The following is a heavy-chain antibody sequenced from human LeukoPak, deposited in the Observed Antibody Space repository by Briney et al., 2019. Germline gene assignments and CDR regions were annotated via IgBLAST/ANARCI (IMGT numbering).Heavy chain of an antibody. CDR1: GDSISSYY. CDR3: AREPSASRGIRFVD. Sequence: SETLSLTCTVSGDSISSYYWSWIRQPAGKGLEWIGRIYTSGSTNYNPSLKSRVTISIDTSKNQFSLKLTSVTAADTAVYYCAREPSASRGIRFVDWGQGTLVTVSS. J-gene: IGHJ4*02. CDR2: IYTSGST. D-gene: IGHD1-14*01. V-gene: IGHV4-4*07.